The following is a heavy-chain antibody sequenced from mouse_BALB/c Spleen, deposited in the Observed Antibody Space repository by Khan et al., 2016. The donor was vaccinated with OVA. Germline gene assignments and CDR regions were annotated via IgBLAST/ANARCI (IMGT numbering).Heavy chain of an antibody. V-gene: IGHV1S136*01. CDR2: INPDNAGT. CDR3: AREASSWDFSVPY. CDR1: GYTFTNYV. D-gene: IGHD4-1*01. Sequence: VQLQQSGPELVEPGASVKMSCKTSGYTFTNYVLHWVKQRPGQGLEWIAYINPDNAGTRYNEIFRGKATLTSDISSTTAYLELSRLTSEDSAVYSCAREASSWDFSVPYWGQGTLVTVSA. J-gene: IGHJ3*01.